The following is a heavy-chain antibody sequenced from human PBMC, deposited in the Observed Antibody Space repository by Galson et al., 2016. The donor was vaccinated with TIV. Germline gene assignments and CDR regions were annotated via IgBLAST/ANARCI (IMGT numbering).Heavy chain of an antibody. D-gene: IGHD2-15*01. V-gene: IGHV3-66*04. J-gene: IGHJ6*02. Sequence: SLRLSCAASGFDVSRHYMSWVRQAPGKGLEWVSFIYSTGSTKYADSVTGRFTISRDSSENTVFLQMNSLRAEDTAVYYCARHLSAADYFGMDVWGQGTTVTVSS. CDR2: IYSTGST. CDR1: GFDVSRHY. CDR3: ARHLSAADYFGMDV.